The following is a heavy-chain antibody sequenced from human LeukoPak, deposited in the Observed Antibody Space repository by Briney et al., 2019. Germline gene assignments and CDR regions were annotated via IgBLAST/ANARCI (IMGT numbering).Heavy chain of an antibody. CDR3: TRDPRNKGFDP. V-gene: IGHV3-74*01. D-gene: IGHD1/OR15-1a*01. J-gene: IGHJ5*02. CDR2: INGGGSST. Sequence: GGSLRLSCAASGFTLSYYWMHWVRQAPGKGLVWVSCINGGGSSTNYADSVKGRFTISRDNAKNTLYLEMNSLRAEDTAVYYCTRDPRNKGFDPWGQGTLVTVSS. CDR1: GFTLSYYW.